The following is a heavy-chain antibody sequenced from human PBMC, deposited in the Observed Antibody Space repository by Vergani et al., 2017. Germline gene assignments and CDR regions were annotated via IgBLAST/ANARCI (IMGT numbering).Heavy chain of an antibody. CDR2: VISKKDGGRA. J-gene: IGHJ4*02. D-gene: IGHD5-12*01. Sequence: EVQLVESGGGLLKPGDHVRLSCAVSGLNFNDAWMTWVRQAPGKGLEWLGRVISKKDGGRADYSPHVKGTITISRDESKSTIYLDMNSRRIEDTANYYCSTYDVGASFSWGPGTRVTVSS. V-gene: IGHV3-15*01. CDR3: STYDVGASFS. CDR1: GLNFNDAW.